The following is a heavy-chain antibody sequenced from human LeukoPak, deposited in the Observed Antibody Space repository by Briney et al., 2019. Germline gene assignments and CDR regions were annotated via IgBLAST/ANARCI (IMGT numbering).Heavy chain of an antibody. CDR3: ARDGEFCTSTTCYLWFDP. CDR2: ISAHNGNT. D-gene: IGHD2-2*01. CDR1: GYTFSNFG. J-gene: IGHJ5*02. V-gene: IGHV1-18*04. Sequence: ASVKVSCKASGYTFSNFGITWVRQAPGQGLEWMGWISAHNGNTNYAKKLQGRVTMTTDTSTNTAYMELRSLRSDDTAVCFCARDGEFCTSTTCYLWFDPWGQGTLVTVSS.